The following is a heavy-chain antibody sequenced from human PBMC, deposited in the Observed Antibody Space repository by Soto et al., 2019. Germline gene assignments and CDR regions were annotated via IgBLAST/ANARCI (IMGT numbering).Heavy chain of an antibody. Sequence: SETLSLTCTVSGGSISSYYWSWIRQPAGKGLEWIGRIYTSGSTNYNPSLKSRVTMSVDTSKNQFSLKLSSVTAADTAVYYCARDLLEYSYGNYYYYYGMDVWGQGTTVTVSS. CDR1: GGSISSYY. V-gene: IGHV4-4*07. CDR3: ARDLLEYSYGNYYYYYGMDV. D-gene: IGHD5-18*01. J-gene: IGHJ6*02. CDR2: IYTSGST.